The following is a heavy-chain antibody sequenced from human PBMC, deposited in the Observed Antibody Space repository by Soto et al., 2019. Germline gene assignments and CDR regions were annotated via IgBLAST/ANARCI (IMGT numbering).Heavy chain of an antibody. J-gene: IGHJ4*02. V-gene: IGHV4-59*01. Sequence: SETLSLTCTVSGGSISSYYWSWIRQPPGKGLEWIGYIYYSGSTNYNPSLKSRVTISVDTSKNQFSLKLSSVTAADTAVYYCARAGIAADYFDYWGQGTLVTVSS. CDR3: ARAGIAADYFDY. CDR1: GGSISSYY. D-gene: IGHD6-13*01. CDR2: IYYSGST.